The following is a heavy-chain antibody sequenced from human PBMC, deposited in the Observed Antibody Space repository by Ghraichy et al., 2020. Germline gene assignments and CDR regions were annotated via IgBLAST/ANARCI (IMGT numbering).Heavy chain of an antibody. CDR1: GGSFSGYY. Sequence: SETLSLTCAVYGGSFSGYYWSWIRQPPGKGLEWIGEINHSGSTNYNPSLKSRVTISVDTSKNQFSLKLSSVTAADTAVYYCARGYFYFDYWGQGTLVTVSS. CDR2: INHSGST. J-gene: IGHJ4*02. CDR3: ARGYFYFDY. V-gene: IGHV4-34*01. D-gene: IGHD2/OR15-2a*01.